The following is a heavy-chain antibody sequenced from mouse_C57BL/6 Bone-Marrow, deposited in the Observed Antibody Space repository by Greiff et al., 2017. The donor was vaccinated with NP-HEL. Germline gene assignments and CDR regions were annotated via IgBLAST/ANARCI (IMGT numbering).Heavy chain of an antibody. V-gene: IGHV5-9-1*02. CDR2: ISSGGDYI. CDR1: GFTFSSYA. D-gene: IGHD1-1*01. CDR3: TRDYYGSSYWYFDV. Sequence: EVKVVESGEGLVKPGGSLKLSCAASGFTFSSYAMSWVRQTPEKRLAWVAYISSGGDYIYYADTVKGRFTISRDNARNTLYLQMSSLKSEDTAMYYCTRDYYGSSYWYFDVWGTGTTVTVSS. J-gene: IGHJ1*03.